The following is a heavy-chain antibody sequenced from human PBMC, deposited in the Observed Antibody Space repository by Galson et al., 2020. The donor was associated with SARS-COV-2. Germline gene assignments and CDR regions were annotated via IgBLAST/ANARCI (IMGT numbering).Heavy chain of an antibody. V-gene: IGHV3-49*04. CDR3: TRALMLDS. Sequence: GGSLRLSCTGSGFTFGDYGVNWVRQAPGKGLEWVGFIRSKAFSETTQYAASVRGRFTISRDDSKSIAYLQMNSLKTDDTAVYYCTRALMLDSWGQGTLVTVSS. CDR2: IRSKAFSETT. CDR1: GFTFGDYG. J-gene: IGHJ4*02. D-gene: IGHD2-8*01.